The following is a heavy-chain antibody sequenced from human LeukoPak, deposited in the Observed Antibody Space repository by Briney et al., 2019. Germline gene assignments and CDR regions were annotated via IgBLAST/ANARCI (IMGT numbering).Heavy chain of an antibody. Sequence: AGGSLRLSCAASGFTFSSYSMNWVRQAPGKGLEWVSSISSSSSYIYYADSVKGRFTISRDNAKNSLYLQMNSLRAEDTAVYYCASYSSSWYFDYWGQGTLVTVSS. CDR1: GFTFSSYS. J-gene: IGHJ4*02. V-gene: IGHV3-21*01. CDR2: ISSSSSYI. D-gene: IGHD6-13*01. CDR3: ASYSSSWYFDY.